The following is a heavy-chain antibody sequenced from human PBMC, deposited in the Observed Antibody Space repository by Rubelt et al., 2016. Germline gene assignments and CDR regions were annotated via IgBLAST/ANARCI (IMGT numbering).Heavy chain of an antibody. CDR3: ARKGGAAAGNRLYYGMDV. V-gene: IGHV3-7*01. J-gene: IGHJ6*02. D-gene: IGHD6-13*01. CDR1: GFTFSSYW. Sequence: EVQLVESGGGLVQPGGSLRLSCAASGFTFSSYWMSWVRQAPGKGLEWVANIKQDGSEKYYVDSVKGRFTIARDNAKNALYLQMNSLRAEDTAVYYCARKGGAAAGNRLYYGMDVWGQGTTVTVSS. CDR2: IKQDGSEK.